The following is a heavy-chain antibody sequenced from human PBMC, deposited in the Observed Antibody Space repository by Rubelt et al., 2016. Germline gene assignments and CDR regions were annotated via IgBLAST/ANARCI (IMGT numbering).Heavy chain of an antibody. CDR1: GFTFTNYN. Sequence: EVQLVESGGGLVQPGGSLRLSCAASGFTFTNYNMNWVRQAPGKGLEYVSSISSNGGSTYYANSVKGRFTISRDNSKTTLYLQMGSLGAEDMAVYYCATLYCSSISDYAGYFDSWGQGTLVTVSS. J-gene: IGHJ4*02. D-gene: IGHD2-2*01. CDR2: ISSNGGST. V-gene: IGHV3-64*01. CDR3: ATLYCSSISDYAGYFDS.